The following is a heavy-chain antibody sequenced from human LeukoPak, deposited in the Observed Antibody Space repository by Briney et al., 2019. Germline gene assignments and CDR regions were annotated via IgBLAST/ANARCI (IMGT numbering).Heavy chain of an antibody. CDR3: ARGHSEQWLVEDY. Sequence: GESLKISCKGSGYSFTSYWIGWVRQMPGKGLEWMGIIYPGDSDTRYSPSFQGQVTISADKSISPAYLQWSSLKASDTAMYYCARGHSEQWLVEDYWGQGTLVTVSS. D-gene: IGHD6-19*01. CDR2: IYPGDSDT. J-gene: IGHJ4*02. V-gene: IGHV5-51*01. CDR1: GYSFTSYW.